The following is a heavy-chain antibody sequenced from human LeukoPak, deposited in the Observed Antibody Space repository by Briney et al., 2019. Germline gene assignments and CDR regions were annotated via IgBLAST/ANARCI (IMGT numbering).Heavy chain of an antibody. CDR1: GGTVSRYP. CDR3: ARDRPGRYCSTISCYSASPFDP. CDR2: TIPLFGTA. J-gene: IGHJ5*02. Sequence: SVKVSCKASGGTVSRYPISWVRQAPGQGLEWMGGTIPLFGTANYAQKFQGRVTITADEYTGTAYMELSSLRSEDTAVYYCARDRPGRYCSTISCYSASPFDPWGQGTLVTVSS. D-gene: IGHD2-2*02. V-gene: IGHV1-69*13.